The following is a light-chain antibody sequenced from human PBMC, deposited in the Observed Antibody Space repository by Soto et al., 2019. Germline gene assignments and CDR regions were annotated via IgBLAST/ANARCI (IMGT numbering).Light chain of an antibody. V-gene: IGLV2-11*01. CDR1: SSDVGGYNY. J-gene: IGLJ2*01. Sequence: QSALTQPRSVSWSPGQSVTISCTGTSSDVGGYNYVSWYQQHPGKAPKLMIYDVSQRPSGVPDRFSGSKSGNTASLTISGLQAEDEADYYCCSYAGSHFLFGGGTKVTVL. CDR3: CSYAGSHFL. CDR2: DVS.